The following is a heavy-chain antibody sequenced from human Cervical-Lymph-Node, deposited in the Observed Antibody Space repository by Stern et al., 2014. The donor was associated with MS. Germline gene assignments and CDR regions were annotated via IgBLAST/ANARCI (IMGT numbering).Heavy chain of an antibody. V-gene: IGHV3-11*01. CDR1: GFTFSDYY. D-gene: IGHD3-10*01. Sequence: VQLVESGGGLVKPGGSLRLSCAASGFTFSDYYMNWIRQAPGKGLEWVSYISGRDGTIFYAASVKGRFTISRDNAKKSLYLQMNSLRAEDTAVYYCARAGGSKDDFWGQGTLVTVSS. CDR2: ISGRDGTI. J-gene: IGHJ4*02. CDR3: ARAGGSKDDF.